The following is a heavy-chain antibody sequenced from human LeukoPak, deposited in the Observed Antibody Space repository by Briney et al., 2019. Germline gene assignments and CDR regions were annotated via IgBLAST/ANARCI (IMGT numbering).Heavy chain of an antibody. CDR3: ARDRGSRDPLDY. V-gene: IGHV3-30*03. J-gene: IGHJ4*02. D-gene: IGHD5-24*01. CDR1: GFTFSSYG. Sequence: GGSLRLSCAASGFTFSSYGMHWVRQAPGKGLEWVAVISFDGSNKYYADSVKGRFTISRDNSKNTLYLQMNSLRAEDTAVYYCARDRGSRDPLDYWGQGTLVTVSS. CDR2: ISFDGSNK.